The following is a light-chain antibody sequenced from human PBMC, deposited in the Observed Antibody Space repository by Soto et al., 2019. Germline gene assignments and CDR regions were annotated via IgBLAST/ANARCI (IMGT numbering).Light chain of an antibody. J-gene: IGKJ5*01. Sequence: QLAQSPSSLAASVGDRVTITCRASQDMSSYLAWYQQRPGKAPKLLIYAASTLQSGVPSRFSGSGSGTDFTLTISSLQPEDFATYYCQQLNAYPLTFGQGTRLEIK. V-gene: IGKV1-9*01. CDR1: QDMSSY. CDR2: AAS. CDR3: QQLNAYPLT.